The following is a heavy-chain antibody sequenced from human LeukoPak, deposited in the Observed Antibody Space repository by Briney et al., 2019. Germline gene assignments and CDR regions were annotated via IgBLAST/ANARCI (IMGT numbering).Heavy chain of an antibody. CDR1: GFTFSSYA. J-gene: IGHJ4*02. D-gene: IGHD3-22*01. CDR3: ARDDSSGYCDY. V-gene: IGHV3-30-3*01. Sequence: GGSLRLSCAASGFTFSSYAMHWVRQAPGKGLEWVAVISYDESKKYYADSVKGRFTISRDNSKNTLYLQMNSLRAEDTAVYYCARDDSSGYCDYWGQGTLVSVSS. CDR2: ISYDESKK.